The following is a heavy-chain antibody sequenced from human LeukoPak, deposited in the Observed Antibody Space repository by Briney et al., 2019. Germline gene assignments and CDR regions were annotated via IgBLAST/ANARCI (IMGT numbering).Heavy chain of an antibody. CDR2: IYYSGSA. V-gene: IGHV4-59*05. Sequence: SETLSLTCTVSGGSISGYYWSWVRQPPGKGLEWIGSIYYSGSAYYNPSLTSRVTISVDTSKNQFSLKLSSVTAADTAVYYCAAPERWYYYDSSGYFDYWGQGTLVTVSS. CDR1: GGSISGYY. D-gene: IGHD3-22*01. CDR3: AAPERWYYYDSSGYFDY. J-gene: IGHJ4*02.